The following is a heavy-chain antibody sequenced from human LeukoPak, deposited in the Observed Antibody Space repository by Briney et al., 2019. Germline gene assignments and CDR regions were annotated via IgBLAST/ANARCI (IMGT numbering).Heavy chain of an antibody. Sequence: ASVKVSCKASGGTFSSYAISWVRQAPGQGLEWMGWINAGNGNTKYSQKFQGRVTITRDTSASTAYMELSSLRPEDTAVYYCARWPPSGSGGSLHFDYWGQGTLVTVSS. CDR1: GGTFSSYA. CDR2: INAGNGNT. CDR3: ARWPPSGSGGSLHFDY. J-gene: IGHJ4*02. D-gene: IGHD2-15*01. V-gene: IGHV1-3*01.